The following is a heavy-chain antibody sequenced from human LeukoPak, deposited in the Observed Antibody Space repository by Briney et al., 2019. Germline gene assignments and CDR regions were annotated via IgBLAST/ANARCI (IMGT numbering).Heavy chain of an antibody. CDR2: IKQDGSEK. V-gene: IGHV3-7*01. CDR1: GFTFSSYW. Sequence: PGGSLRLSCAASGFTFSSYWMSWVRQAPGKGLEWVANIKQDGSEKYYVGSVKGRFTISRDNAKNSLYLQMNSLRAEDTAVYYCARDYSGTSNMGVYWGQGTLVTVSS. CDR3: ARDYSGTSNMGVY. J-gene: IGHJ4*02. D-gene: IGHD1-26*01.